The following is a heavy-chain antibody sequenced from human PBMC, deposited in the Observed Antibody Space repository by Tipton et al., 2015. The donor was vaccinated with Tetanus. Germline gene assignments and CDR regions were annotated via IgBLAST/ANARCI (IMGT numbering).Heavy chain of an antibody. CDR2: IYYSGST. J-gene: IGHJ4*02. V-gene: IGHV4-31*03. CDR1: GGSISSGGYY. CDR3: ARELPASSQYYFDS. Sequence: TLSLTCTVSGGSISSGGYYWSWIRQHPGKGLEWIGYIYYSGSTYYNPSLKSRVTISVDTSKNKFSLKLSSVTAADTAVYYCARELPASSQYYFDSWAQGTLVTVSS.